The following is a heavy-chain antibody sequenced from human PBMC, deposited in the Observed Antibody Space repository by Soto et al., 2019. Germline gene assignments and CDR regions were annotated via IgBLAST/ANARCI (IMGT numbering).Heavy chain of an antibody. CDR1: GYTFTSYG. CDR3: ARVNYDFWSGYYTDYYYYYMDV. J-gene: IGHJ6*03. CDR2: ISAYNGNT. V-gene: IGHV1-18*01. D-gene: IGHD3-3*01. Sequence: ASVKVSCKASGYTFTSYGISWVRQAPGQGLEWMGWISAYNGNTNYAQKLQGRVTMTTDTSTSTAYMELRSLRSDDTAVYYCARVNYDFWSGYYTDYYYYYMDVWGKGTTVTVSS.